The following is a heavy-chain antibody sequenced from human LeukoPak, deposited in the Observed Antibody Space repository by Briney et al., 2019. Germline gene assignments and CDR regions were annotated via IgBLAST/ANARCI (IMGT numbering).Heavy chain of an antibody. CDR3: ARQLKPYYDILTGYYPPGVNGMDV. CDR1: GYSFTSYW. CDR2: ISPGDSDT. V-gene: IGHV5-51*01. J-gene: IGHJ6*02. Sequence: GESLKISCEGSGYSFTSYWIGWVRQMPGKGLEWIGIISPGDSDTRYSPSFQGQVTISADKSISTAYLQRSSLKASDTAMYYRARQLKPYYDILTGYYPPGVNGMDVWGQGTTVTVSS. D-gene: IGHD3-9*01.